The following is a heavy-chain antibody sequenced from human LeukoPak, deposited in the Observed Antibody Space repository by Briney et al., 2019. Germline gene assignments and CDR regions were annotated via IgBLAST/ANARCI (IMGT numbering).Heavy chain of an antibody. V-gene: IGHV1-18*01. Sequence: ASVKVSCKASGYTFTSYGISWVRQAPGQGLEWMGWISAYNGNTNYAQKLQGRVTMTTDTSTSTAYMELRSLRSGDTAVYYCARGRRIAVAALRNAFDIWGQGTMVTVSS. J-gene: IGHJ3*02. D-gene: IGHD6-19*01. CDR1: GYTFTSYG. CDR3: ARGRRIAVAALRNAFDI. CDR2: ISAYNGNT.